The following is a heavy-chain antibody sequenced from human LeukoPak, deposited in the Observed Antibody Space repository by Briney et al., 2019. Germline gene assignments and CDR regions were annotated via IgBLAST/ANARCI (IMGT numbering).Heavy chain of an antibody. CDR2: ISAYNGNT. CDR3: ARDSAMVRGVIISNFDY. J-gene: IGHJ4*02. CDR1: GYTFTSYG. V-gene: IGHV1-18*01. Sequence: GASVKVSCKASGYTFTSYGISWVRQAPGQGLEWMGWISAYNGNTNYAQKLQGRVTMTTDTSTSTAYMELRSLRSDDTAVYYCARDSAMVRGVIISNFDYWGQGTLVTVSS. D-gene: IGHD3-10*01.